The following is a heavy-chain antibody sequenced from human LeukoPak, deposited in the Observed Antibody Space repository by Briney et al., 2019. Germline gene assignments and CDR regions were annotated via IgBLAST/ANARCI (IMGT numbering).Heavy chain of an antibody. CDR2: INPNSGGT. CDR3: ARTYCISTICSHDAFDM. CDR1: GYTFTGYY. V-gene: IGHV1-2*02. J-gene: IGHJ3*02. D-gene: IGHD2-2*01. Sequence: ASVKVSCKASGYTFTGYYLHWVRQAPGQGLEWMGWINPNSGGTNYAQKFQGRVTMTRDTSISTAYMELSRLRSDDTAVYYCARTYCISTICSHDAFDMWGQGTMVTVSS.